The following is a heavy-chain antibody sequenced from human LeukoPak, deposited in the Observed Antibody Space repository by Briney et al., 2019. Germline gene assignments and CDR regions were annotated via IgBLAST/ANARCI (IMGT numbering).Heavy chain of an antibody. J-gene: IGHJ5*02. CDR1: GGSISSSSYY. D-gene: IGHD3-3*01. CDR2: IYYSGST. Sequence: SETLSLTCTVSGGSISSSSYYWGWIRQPPGKGLEWIGSIYYSGSTYYNPSLKSRVTISVDTSKNQFSLKLSSVTAADTAVYYCASSPKGLWSGYTDWVDPWGQGTLVTVSS. V-gene: IGHV4-39*01. CDR3: ASSPKGLWSGYTDWVDP.